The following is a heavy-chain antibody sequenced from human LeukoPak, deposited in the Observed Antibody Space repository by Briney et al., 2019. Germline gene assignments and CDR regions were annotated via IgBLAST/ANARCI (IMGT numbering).Heavy chain of an antibody. D-gene: IGHD3-22*01. V-gene: IGHV3-21*06. CDR2: ISSTSTFV. CDR1: GFTFRIYS. Sequence: PGGSLRLSCAASGFTFRIYSMNWVRQAPGKGLEWVASISSTSTFVYSADSVKGRFTISRDTAKNSLFLQMNSLRAEDTAIYYCARDYFDSSDYPQTYYYYYMDVWGKGTTVTVSS. J-gene: IGHJ6*03. CDR3: ARDYFDSSDYPQTYYYYYMDV.